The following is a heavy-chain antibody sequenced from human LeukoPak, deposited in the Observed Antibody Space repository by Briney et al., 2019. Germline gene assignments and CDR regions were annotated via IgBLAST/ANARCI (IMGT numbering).Heavy chain of an antibody. Sequence: GGSLRLSCSASGFTFSTYPMHWVRQAPGKGLEYVSTIFANGDITSYAASVKGRFTTSRDNSKNTLYLQMSSLRPEDTAVYYCARVSDTAMRAPFDPWGQGTLVTVSS. J-gene: IGHJ5*02. CDR2: IFANGDIT. V-gene: IGHV3-64D*09. D-gene: IGHD5-18*01. CDR1: GFTFSTYP. CDR3: ARVSDTAMRAPFDP.